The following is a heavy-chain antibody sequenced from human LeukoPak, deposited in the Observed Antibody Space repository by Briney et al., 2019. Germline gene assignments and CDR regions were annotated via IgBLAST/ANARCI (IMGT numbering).Heavy chain of an antibody. CDR3: ARASTVTTRYYYYGMDV. D-gene: IGHD4-17*01. CDR2: ISYDGSNK. J-gene: IGHJ6*02. V-gene: IGHV3-30-3*01. Sequence: GGSLRLSCAASGFTFSSYAMHWVRQAPGKGLEWVAVISYDGSNKYYADSVKGRFTISRDNSKNTLYLQMNSLRAEDTAVYYCARASTVTTRYYYYGMDVWGQGTTVTVSS. CDR1: GFTFSSYA.